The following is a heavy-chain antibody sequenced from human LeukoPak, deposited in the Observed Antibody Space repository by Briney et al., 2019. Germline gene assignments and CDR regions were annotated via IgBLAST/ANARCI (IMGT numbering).Heavy chain of an antibody. V-gene: IGHV3-33*01. J-gene: IGHJ6*02. CDR2: IWYDGSNK. CDR3: ARDQAPRGMDV. CDR1: GFTFSSYG. Sequence: PGGSLRLSCAASGFTFSSYGMHWVRQAPGKGLEWVAVIWYDGSNKYYADSVKGRFTISRDNSKNTLYLQMNGLRAEDTAVYYCARDQAPRGMDVWGQGTTVTVSS.